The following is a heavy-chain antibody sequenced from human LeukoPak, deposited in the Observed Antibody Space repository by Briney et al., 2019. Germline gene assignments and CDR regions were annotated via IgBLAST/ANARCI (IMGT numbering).Heavy chain of an antibody. CDR1: GGSISSYY. CDR3: ARDTQYYSDAFDI. D-gene: IGHD3-10*01. J-gene: IGHJ3*02. Sequence: SETLSLTCTVSGGSISSYYWCWIRQPAGKGLEWIGRIYTSGSTNYNPSLKSRVTMSVDTSKNQFSLKLSSVTAADTAVYYCARDTQYYSDAFDIWGQGTMVTVSS. V-gene: IGHV4-4*07. CDR2: IYTSGST.